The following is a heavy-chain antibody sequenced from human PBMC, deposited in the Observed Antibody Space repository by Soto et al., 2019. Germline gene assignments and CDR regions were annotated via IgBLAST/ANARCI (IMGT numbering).Heavy chain of an antibody. Sequence: QVQLQESGPGLVKPSQTLSLTCTVSGGSISSGGYYWSWIRQHPGKGLEWIGYIYYSGSTYYNPSLKMRVTISVDTSKNQFSLKLSSVTAADTAVYYCARVLKCLSSSCMNWFDPWGQGTLVTVSS. CDR2: IYYSGST. CDR1: GGSISSGGYY. CDR3: ARVLKCLSSSCMNWFDP. V-gene: IGHV4-31*03. D-gene: IGHD6-13*01. J-gene: IGHJ5*02.